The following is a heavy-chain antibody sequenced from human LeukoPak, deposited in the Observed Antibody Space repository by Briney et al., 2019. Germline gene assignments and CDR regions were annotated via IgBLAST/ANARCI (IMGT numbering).Heavy chain of an antibody. CDR3: ASVLPYNWNKGAFDI. J-gene: IGHJ3*02. D-gene: IGHD1-1*01. V-gene: IGHV1-69*13. CDR1: GGTFSSYA. Sequence: SVKVSCKASGGTFSSYANSWVRQAPGQGLEWMGGIIPIFGTANYAQKFQGRVTITADESTSTAYIELNSLRSEDTAVYYCASVLPYNWNKGAFDIWGQGTMVTVSS. CDR2: IIPIFGTA.